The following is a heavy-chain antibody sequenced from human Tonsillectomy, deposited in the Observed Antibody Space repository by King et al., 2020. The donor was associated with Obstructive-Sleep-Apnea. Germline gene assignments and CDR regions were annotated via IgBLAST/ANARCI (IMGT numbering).Heavy chain of an antibody. J-gene: IGHJ4*02. CDR3: AKGVYYYDSSGFDFDY. D-gene: IGHD3-22*01. V-gene: IGHV3-30*18. CDR2: ISFDGCYK. CDR1: GCTFSCYG. Sequence: VQLVESGGGVVQPGRSLRLSCAASGCTFSCYGMHWVRLAPGKGLEWVAVISFDGCYKNYADSGKGRFTSSRDNSKNTRYLQMNSLSAEDTAAYYCAKGVYYYDSSGFDFDYWGQGTLVTVSS.